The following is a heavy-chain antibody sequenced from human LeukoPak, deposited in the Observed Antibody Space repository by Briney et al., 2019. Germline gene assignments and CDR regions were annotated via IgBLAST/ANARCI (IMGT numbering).Heavy chain of an antibody. CDR3: AKEFRAAGAYNWFDP. Sequence: QPGGSLRLSCEASGFSFSSNAMSWVRQAPGKGLEWVSAISGSGGSTYYADSVKGRFTISRDNSKNTLYLQMNSLRAEDTAVYYCAKEFRAAGAYNWFDPWGQGTLVTVSS. V-gene: IGHV3-23*01. CDR1: GFSFSSNA. CDR2: ISGSGGST. J-gene: IGHJ5*02. D-gene: IGHD6-13*01.